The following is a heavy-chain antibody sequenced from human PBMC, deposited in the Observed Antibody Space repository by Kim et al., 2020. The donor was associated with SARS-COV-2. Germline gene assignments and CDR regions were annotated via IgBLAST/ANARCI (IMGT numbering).Heavy chain of an antibody. D-gene: IGHD1-26*01. CDR3: AKVPSQWELLVTVYFDY. V-gene: IGHV3-30*02. Sequence: VKGRFTISRDNSKNTLYLQMNSLRAEDTAVYYCAKVPSQWELLVTVYFDYWGQGTLVTVSS. J-gene: IGHJ4*02.